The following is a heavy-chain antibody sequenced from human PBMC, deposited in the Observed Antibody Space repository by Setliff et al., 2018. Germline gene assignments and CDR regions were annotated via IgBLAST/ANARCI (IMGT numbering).Heavy chain of an antibody. J-gene: IGHJ2*01. CDR3: AREVYDILTGYSYWYFDL. D-gene: IGHD3-9*01. Sequence: ASVKVSCKASGYTFTSYALHWLRQAPGQRLEWMAYINGGNGNTHYSQKFRGRVTVTRDTSASTVFMELSTLSSEDTAVYYCAREVYDILTGYSYWYFDLWGRGTLVTVPQ. CDR1: GYTFTSYA. CDR2: INGGNGNT. V-gene: IGHV1-3*01.